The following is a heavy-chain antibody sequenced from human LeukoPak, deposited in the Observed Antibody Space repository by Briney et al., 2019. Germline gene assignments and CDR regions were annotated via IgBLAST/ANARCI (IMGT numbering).Heavy chain of an antibody. Sequence: TSETLSLTCTVSGVSITSYFWSWIRQAPGRGLEWIGYIYHSGSTNSNPSLKSRVSISLDTSKNQFSLKLSSVTAADTAVYYCARGRVPGAWGQGTLVTVSS. D-gene: IGHD6-19*01. J-gene: IGHJ4*02. CDR2: IYHSGST. CDR1: GVSITSYF. CDR3: ARGRVPGA. V-gene: IGHV4-59*01.